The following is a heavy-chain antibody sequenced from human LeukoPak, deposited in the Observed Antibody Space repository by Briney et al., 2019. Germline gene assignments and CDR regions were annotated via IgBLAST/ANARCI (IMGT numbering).Heavy chain of an antibody. D-gene: IGHD4-11*01. CDR1: GGSISSYY. V-gene: IGHV4-59*12. Sequence: PETLSLTCTVSGGSISSYYWSWIRQPPGKGLEWIGHIYHSGSTNYNPSLKSRVTISVDTSKNQFSLKLSSVTAADTAVYYCARKLTYRVSYQYWGQGTLVTVSS. CDR3: ARKLTYRVSYQY. CDR2: IYHSGST. J-gene: IGHJ4*02.